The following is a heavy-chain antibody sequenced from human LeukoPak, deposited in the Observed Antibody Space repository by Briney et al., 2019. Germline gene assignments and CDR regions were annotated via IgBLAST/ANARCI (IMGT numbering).Heavy chain of an antibody. D-gene: IGHD3-16*01. V-gene: IGHV3-74*03. Sequence: PGGSLRLSCAASGFTFSRYWMHWVRQVPGKGLVWVSRVNPDGSSTTYADSVKGRFTSSRDNAMNTLYLQMNRLRVEDTAVYYCGRGGSYGDYWGQGILVTVSS. CDR1: GFTFSRYW. J-gene: IGHJ4*02. CDR3: GRGGSYGDY. CDR2: VNPDGSST.